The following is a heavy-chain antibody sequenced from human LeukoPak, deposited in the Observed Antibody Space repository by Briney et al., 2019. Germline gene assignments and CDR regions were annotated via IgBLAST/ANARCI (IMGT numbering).Heavy chain of an antibody. J-gene: IGHJ6*03. Sequence: SETLSLTCTVSGGPISSSSYYWGWIRQPPGKGLEWIGSIYYSGSTYYNPSLKSRVTISVDTSKNQFSLKLSSVTAADTAVYYCARLTRYSSSWYPHFYYYMDVWGKGTTVTVSS. CDR1: GGPISSSSYY. CDR2: IYYSGST. D-gene: IGHD6-13*01. CDR3: ARLTRYSSSWYPHFYYYMDV. V-gene: IGHV4-39*07.